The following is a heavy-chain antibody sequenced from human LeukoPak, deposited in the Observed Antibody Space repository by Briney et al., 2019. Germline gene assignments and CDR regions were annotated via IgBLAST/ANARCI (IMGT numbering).Heavy chain of an antibody. CDR2: IYYSGST. CDR1: GGSISSSSYY. CDR3: ARGSAVADNERFDP. D-gene: IGHD6-19*01. V-gene: IGHV4-39*07. J-gene: IGHJ5*02. Sequence: SETLSLTCTVSGGSISSSSYYWGWIRQPPGKGLEWIGSIYYSGSTYYNPSLKSRVTISVDTSKNQFSLKLSSVTAADTAVYYCARGSAVADNERFDPWGQGTLVTVSS.